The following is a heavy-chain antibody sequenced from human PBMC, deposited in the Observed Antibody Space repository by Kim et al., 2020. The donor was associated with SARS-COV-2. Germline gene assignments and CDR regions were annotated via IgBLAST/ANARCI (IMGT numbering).Heavy chain of an antibody. Sequence: ASVKVSCKASGYTFTSYGISWVRQAPGQGLEWMGWISAYNGNTNYAQKLQGRVTMTTDTSTSTAYMELMSLLSDDTAVYFCASDSLAPPGVIADYWGQGTLVTVSS. D-gene: IGHD3-10*01. CDR3: ASDSLAPPGVIADY. CDR1: GYTFTSYG. J-gene: IGHJ4*02. CDR2: ISAYNGNT. V-gene: IGHV1-18*01.